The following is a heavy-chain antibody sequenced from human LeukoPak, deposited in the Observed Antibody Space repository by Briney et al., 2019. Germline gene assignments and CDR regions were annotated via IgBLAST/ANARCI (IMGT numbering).Heavy chain of an antibody. Sequence: PGGSLRLSCAASGFTFGSYAMHWVRQAPGKGLEWVAVAWSDGSRVYYADSVKGRFTISRDNSRDTLLLQMNSLRAEDTAVYYCARAVRYWLDAFDIWGQGTMVTVSS. J-gene: IGHJ3*02. CDR3: ARAVRYWLDAFDI. CDR1: GFTFGSYA. D-gene: IGHD1-26*01. V-gene: IGHV3-30*04. CDR2: AWSDGSRV.